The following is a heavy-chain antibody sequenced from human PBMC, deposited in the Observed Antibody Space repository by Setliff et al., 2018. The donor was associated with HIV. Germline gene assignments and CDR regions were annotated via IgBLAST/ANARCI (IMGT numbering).Heavy chain of an antibody. Sequence: ASVKVSCKVSGYTFPDYYMQWVRQAPGKGLEWMGLIDPDRGDTVYAEKFQGRVTITADRSIDIAYMKLSGLTSEDTAMYFCAWGTQRPIDSWGQGTLVTVSS. D-gene: IGHD3-16*01. V-gene: IGHV1-69-2*01. CDR1: GYTFPDYY. CDR3: AWGTQRPIDS. CDR2: IDPDRGDT. J-gene: IGHJ4*02.